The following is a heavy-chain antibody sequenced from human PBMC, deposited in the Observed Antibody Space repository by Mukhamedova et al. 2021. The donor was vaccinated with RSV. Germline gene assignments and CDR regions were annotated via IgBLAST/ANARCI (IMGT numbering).Heavy chain of an antibody. J-gene: IGHJ4*02. Sequence: FTISRDNAKNSLYLQMNSLRAEDTAVYYCARDWKLGGYNSDYWGQGTLVTVSS. D-gene: IGHD5-24*01. CDR3: ARDWKLGGYNSDY. V-gene: IGHV3-48*03.